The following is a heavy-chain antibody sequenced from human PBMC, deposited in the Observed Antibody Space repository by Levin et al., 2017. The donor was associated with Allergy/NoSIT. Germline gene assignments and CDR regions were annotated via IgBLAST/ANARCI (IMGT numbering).Heavy chain of an antibody. CDR3: ARDGNTVTTGYFDY. V-gene: IGHV3-66*01. CDR1: GFTVSSNY. J-gene: IGHJ4*02. Sequence: GGSLRLSCAASGFTVSSNYMSWVRQAPGKGLEWVSVIYGGGSTYYADSVKGRFTISRDNSRNTLYLQMNSLRAEDTAVYFCARDGNTVTTGYFDYWGQGTLVTVSS. CDR2: IYGGGST. D-gene: IGHD4-17*01.